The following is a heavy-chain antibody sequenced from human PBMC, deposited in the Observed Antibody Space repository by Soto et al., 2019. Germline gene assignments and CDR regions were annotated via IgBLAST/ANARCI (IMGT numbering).Heavy chain of an antibody. CDR1: GYTFTYRY. Sequence: ASVKVSCKASGYTFTYRYLHWVRQAPGQALEWMGWITPFNGNTNYAQKFQDRVTITRDRSMSTAYMELSSLRSEDTAMYYCARSCGSGCTYHDAFDIWGQGTMVTVS. J-gene: IGHJ3*02. D-gene: IGHD6-19*01. V-gene: IGHV1-45*02. CDR2: ITPFNGNT. CDR3: ARSCGSGCTYHDAFDI.